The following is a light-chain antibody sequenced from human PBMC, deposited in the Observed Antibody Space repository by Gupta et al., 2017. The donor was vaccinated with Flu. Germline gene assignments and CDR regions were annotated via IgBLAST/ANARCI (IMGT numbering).Light chain of an antibody. CDR3: QSGDTNLSCV. CDR2: ATN. CDR1: TSDMGRGYI. J-gene: IGLJ3*02. V-gene: IGLV1-40*01. Sequence: TFTISSTVTTSDMGRGYIVHWYHPTPGTATKLIIKATNTRHSAVPSRFSGSLSGTPASLLIPGFKAEDEADYYCQSGDTNLSCVFGGGTKLTVL.